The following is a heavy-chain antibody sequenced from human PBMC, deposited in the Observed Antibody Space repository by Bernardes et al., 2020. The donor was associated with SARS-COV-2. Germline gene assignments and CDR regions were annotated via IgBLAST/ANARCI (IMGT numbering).Heavy chain of an antibody. CDR3: ARDPLGYCSSTSCYTGGY. D-gene: IGHD2-2*02. CDR1: GFTFSSYS. Sequence: GGSLRLSFAASGFTFSSYSMNWVRQAPGKGLEWVSSISSSSSYIYYADSVKGRFTISRDNAKNSLYLQMNSLRAEDTAVYYCARDPLGYCSSTSCYTGGYWGQGTLVTVSS. J-gene: IGHJ4*02. V-gene: IGHV3-21*01. CDR2: ISSSSSYI.